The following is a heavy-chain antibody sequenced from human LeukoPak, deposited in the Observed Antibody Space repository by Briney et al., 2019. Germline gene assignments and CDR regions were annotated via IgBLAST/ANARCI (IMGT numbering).Heavy chain of an antibody. CDR3: ARELSYYYLDV. J-gene: IGHJ6*03. CDR2: ISNSGDNT. CDR1: GFTFSSSS. Sequence: GGSLRLFCVASGFTFSSSSMQWVRQAPGKGLEFVAAISNSGDNTRHADAVEGRFTISRDNSKNTPYLQMHSLRAEDMAVYYCARELSYYYLDVWGTGTTVTVSS. V-gene: IGHV3-64*02.